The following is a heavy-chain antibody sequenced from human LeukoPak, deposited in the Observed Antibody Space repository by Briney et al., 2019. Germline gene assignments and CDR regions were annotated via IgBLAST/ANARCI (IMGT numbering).Heavy chain of an antibody. CDR1: GGSISSYS. D-gene: IGHD3-22*01. CDR3: ARDPARSGYNWFDP. CDR2: IYTSGST. J-gene: IGHJ5*02. Sequence: SSETLSLTCTVSGGSISSYSWSWIRQPAGKGLEWIGRIYTSGSTNYNPSLKSRVTISVCTSKNQFSLKLISVTAADTAVYYCARDPARSGYNWFDPWGQGTLVTVSS. V-gene: IGHV4-4*07.